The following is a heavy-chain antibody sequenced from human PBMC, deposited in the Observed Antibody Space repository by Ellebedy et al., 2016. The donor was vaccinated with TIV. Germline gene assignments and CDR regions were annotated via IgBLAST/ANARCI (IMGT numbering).Heavy chain of an antibody. CDR2: ISWDGGST. Sequence: GGSLRLSXAASGFTFDDYAMHWVRQAPGKGLEWVSLISWDGGSTYYADSVKGRFTISRDNSKNSLYLQMNSLRAEDTALYYCAKGKYDISYGMDVWGQGTTVTVSS. CDR3: AKGKYDISYGMDV. D-gene: IGHD3-9*01. CDR1: GFTFDDYA. V-gene: IGHV3-43D*03. J-gene: IGHJ6*02.